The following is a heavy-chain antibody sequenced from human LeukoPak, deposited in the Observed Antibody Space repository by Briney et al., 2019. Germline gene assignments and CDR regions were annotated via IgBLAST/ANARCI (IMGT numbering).Heavy chain of an antibody. CDR3: ATYSSMNAREFQH. CDR1: GFTFSLYN. J-gene: IGHJ1*01. V-gene: IGHV3-48*04. D-gene: IGHD2-2*01. CDR2: ISSSSTTI. Sequence: PGGSLRLSCAASGFTFSLYNMNWVRQAPGKGLEWISYISSSSTTIYYADSVRGRFTVSRDNAKNSLYVQMNSLSVEDMAVYYCATYSSMNAREFQHWGQGTLVTVSS.